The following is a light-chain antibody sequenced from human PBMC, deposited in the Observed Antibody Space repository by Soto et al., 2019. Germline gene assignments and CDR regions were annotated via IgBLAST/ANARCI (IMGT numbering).Light chain of an antibody. V-gene: IGKV1-27*01. CDR3: QKYNNAPLT. CDR2: AAS. J-gene: IGKJ4*01. CDR1: QGISSY. Sequence: DIPMTQSPSSLSASVGDRVTITCRASQGISSYLAWYQQKPGKVPKLLIYAASTLQSGVPSRFSGSGSGTDFSLTISSLQPEDVGTYYCQKYNNAPLTFGGGTKVEIK.